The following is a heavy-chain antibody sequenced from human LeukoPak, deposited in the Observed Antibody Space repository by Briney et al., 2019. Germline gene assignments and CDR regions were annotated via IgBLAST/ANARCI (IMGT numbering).Heavy chain of an antibody. Sequence: GGSLRLSCAASGLTFDSYSMNWVRQARGKGLEWVSSISSSSYIYYADSVKGRLTIYRDNAKNSLYLQMNSLRAEDTAVYYCARDYSSSWYRLSHFDYWGQGTLVTVSS. D-gene: IGHD6-13*01. CDR1: GLTFDSYS. V-gene: IGHV3-21*01. CDR3: ARDYSSSWYRLSHFDY. CDR2: ISSSSYI. J-gene: IGHJ4*02.